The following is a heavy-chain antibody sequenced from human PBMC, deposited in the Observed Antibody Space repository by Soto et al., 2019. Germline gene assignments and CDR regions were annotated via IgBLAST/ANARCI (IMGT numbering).Heavy chain of an antibody. J-gene: IGHJ5*02. CDR1: GFTFSSYS. Sequence: GGSLSLPCAASGFTFSSYSMNWVRQAPGKGLEWVSSISSSSSYIYYADSVKGRFTISRDNAKNSLYLQMNSLRAEDTAVYYCAREGGYSYGYGNWFDPWGQGTLVTVSS. D-gene: IGHD5-18*01. CDR3: AREGGYSYGYGNWFDP. CDR2: ISSSSSYI. V-gene: IGHV3-21*01.